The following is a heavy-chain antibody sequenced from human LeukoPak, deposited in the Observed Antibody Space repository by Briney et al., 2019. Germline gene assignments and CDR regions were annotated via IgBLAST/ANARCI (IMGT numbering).Heavy chain of an antibody. CDR2: ISGSGGST. Sequence: GGSLRLSCAASGFTFSSYGMHWVRQAPGKGLEWVSAISGSGGSTYYADSVKGRFTISRDNSKNTLYLQMNSLRSEDMAVYYCARGSGWSVGVTLLRYWGQGTLVTVSS. J-gene: IGHJ4*02. V-gene: IGHV3-23*01. D-gene: IGHD1-26*01. CDR3: ARGSGWSVGVTLLRY. CDR1: GFTFSSYG.